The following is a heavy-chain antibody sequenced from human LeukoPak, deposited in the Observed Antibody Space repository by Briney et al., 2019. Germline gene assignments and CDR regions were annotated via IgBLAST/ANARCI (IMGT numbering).Heavy chain of an antibody. CDR1: GYSFTGHY. J-gene: IGHJ5*02. CDR3: ARDNSVGDNAWWFDP. D-gene: IGHD1-26*01. CDR2: INPNNGGT. V-gene: IGHV1-2*02. Sequence: ASVRVSCKASGYSFTGHYIHWVRQAPGQGLEWIGWINPNNGGTNFAEKFQGRVTMTRDMSTSTDYMELSSLRSEDTAIYYCARDNSVGDNAWWFDPWGQGTLVTVSS.